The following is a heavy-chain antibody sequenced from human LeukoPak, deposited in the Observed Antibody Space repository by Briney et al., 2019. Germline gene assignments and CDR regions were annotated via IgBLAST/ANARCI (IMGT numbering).Heavy chain of an antibody. CDR1: GFNFRDSA. CDR2: SSYDGTNK. J-gene: IGHJ4*02. CDR3: AADYGDYLSPSD. Sequence: PGGSLRLSCAASGFNFRDSAMPWVRQTPGKGLEGVAVSSYDGTNKYYADSVHSPFTISRDKSKHTLFLQMNNLRREDPAVYYWAADYGDYLSPSDWGQGSLVTVSS. V-gene: IGHV3-30*04. D-gene: IGHD4-17*01.